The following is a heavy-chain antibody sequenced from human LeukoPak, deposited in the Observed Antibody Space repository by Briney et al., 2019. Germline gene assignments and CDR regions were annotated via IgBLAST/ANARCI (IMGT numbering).Heavy chain of an antibody. V-gene: IGHV3-64*01. D-gene: IGHD5-18*01. CDR1: GFTFSTYT. Sequence: GGPLTLSCAASGFTFSTYTMHWVRQAPGKGLEYVSSISGNGGSREYANSVKGRFTISRDNSRNTLYLQMGSLRAEDMAVYYCARDAGYVRFDFWGQGTLATVSS. J-gene: IGHJ4*02. CDR3: ARDAGYVRFDF. CDR2: ISGNGGSR.